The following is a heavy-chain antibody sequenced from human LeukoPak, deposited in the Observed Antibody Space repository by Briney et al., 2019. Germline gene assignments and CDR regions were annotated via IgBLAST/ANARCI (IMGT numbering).Heavy chain of an antibody. CDR3: AGTTVTIDGDSNWFDP. Sequence: GASVKVSCKASGGTFSSYAISWVRQAPGQGLEWMGGIIPIFGTANYAQKFQGRVTITADESTSTAYMELSSLRSEDTAVYYCAGTTVTIDGDSNWFDPWGQGTLVTVSS. J-gene: IGHJ5*02. D-gene: IGHD4-17*01. CDR1: GGTFSSYA. V-gene: IGHV1-69*13. CDR2: IIPIFGTA.